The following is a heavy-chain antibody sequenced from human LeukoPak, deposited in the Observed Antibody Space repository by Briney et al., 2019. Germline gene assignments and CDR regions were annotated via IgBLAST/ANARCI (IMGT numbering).Heavy chain of an antibody. CDR1: GYTFTSYG. D-gene: IGHD1-1*01. J-gene: IGHJ6*02. CDR2: ISAYSGNT. Sequence: GASVKVSCKASGYTFTSYGISWVRQAPGQGLEWMGWISAYSGNTNYAQKLQGRVTMTTDTSTSTAYMELKSLRSDDTAVYYCARFHDAIAGQGLMDVWGQGTTVTVSS. CDR3: ARFHDAIAGQGLMDV. V-gene: IGHV1-18*01.